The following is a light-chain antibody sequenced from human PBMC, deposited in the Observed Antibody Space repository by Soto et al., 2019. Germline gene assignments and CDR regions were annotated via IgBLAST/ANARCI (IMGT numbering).Light chain of an antibody. Sequence: EIVFTQSRGRLSVSPGAGAALSCRASESIGSNLAWYQQKRGQAPRLLIYDASNRATGIPARFSGSGSGTDFTLTISSLEPEDFAVYYCQQRSNWPLTFGGGAKVDIK. J-gene: IGKJ4*01. V-gene: IGKV3-11*01. CDR3: QQRSNWPLT. CDR2: DAS. CDR1: ESIGSN.